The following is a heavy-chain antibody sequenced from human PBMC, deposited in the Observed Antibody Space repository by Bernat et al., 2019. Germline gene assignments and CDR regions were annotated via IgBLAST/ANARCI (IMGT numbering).Heavy chain of an antibody. V-gene: IGHV3-33*01. CDR3: ARGSSSSWYGANYFDY. Sequence: QVQLVESGGGVVQPGRSLRLSCAASGFTFSSYGMHWVRQAPGKGLGWVAVIWYDGSNNYYADSVKGRFTISRNNSKNTLYLHMSSLMAEDKAVYYCARGSSSSWYGANYFDYWGQGTLVTVPS. D-gene: IGHD6-13*01. CDR2: IWYDGSNN. CDR1: GFTFSSYG. J-gene: IGHJ4*02.